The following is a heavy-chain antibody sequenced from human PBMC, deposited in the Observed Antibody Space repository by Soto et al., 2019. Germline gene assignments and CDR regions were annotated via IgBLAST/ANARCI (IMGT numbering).Heavy chain of an antibody. Sequence: SETLSLTCAVSGYSISSGYYWGWIRQTPGKGLEWIASIYHSGSTYYNPSLKSRVTISVDTSKNQFSLKLTSVTAADTAVYYCARGAATVTPGWFDPWGQGIMVTVPS. CDR3: ARGAATVTPGWFDP. CDR2: IYHSGST. CDR1: GYSISSGYY. J-gene: IGHJ5*02. D-gene: IGHD4-17*01. V-gene: IGHV4-38-2*01.